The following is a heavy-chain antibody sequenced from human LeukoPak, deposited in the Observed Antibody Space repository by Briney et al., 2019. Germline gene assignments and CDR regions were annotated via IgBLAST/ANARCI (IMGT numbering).Heavy chain of an antibody. D-gene: IGHD2-15*01. CDR2: ISSSSSYI. V-gene: IGHV3-21*01. J-gene: IGHJ4*02. CDR3: ARPGLYCSGGSCYPFED. CDR1: GFTFSSYS. Sequence: KAGGSLRLSCAASGFTFSSYSMNWVRQAPGKGLEWVSSISSSSSYIYYADSVKGRFTISRDNTKNSLYLQMNSLRVEDTAIYYCARPGLYCSGGSCYPFEDWGQGTLVTVSS.